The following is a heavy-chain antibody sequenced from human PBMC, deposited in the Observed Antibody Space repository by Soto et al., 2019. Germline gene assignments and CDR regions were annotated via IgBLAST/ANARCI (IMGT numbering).Heavy chain of an antibody. CDR1: GGSISSYY. Sequence: QVQLQESGPGLVKPSETLSLTCTVSGGSISSYYWSWIRQPPGKGLEWIGYIYYSGSTNYNPSLKSRVTISVDTSKNQFSLELSSVTAADTAVYYCARSRLGQQLGWFDPWGQGTLVTVSS. CDR3: ARSRLGQQLGWFDP. V-gene: IGHV4-59*01. D-gene: IGHD6-13*01. CDR2: IYYSGST. J-gene: IGHJ5*02.